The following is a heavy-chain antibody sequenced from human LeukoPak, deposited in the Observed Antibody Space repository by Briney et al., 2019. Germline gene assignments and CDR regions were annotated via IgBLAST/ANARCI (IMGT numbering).Heavy chain of an antibody. CDR3: ARHYYDSSGYYFPYYYYMDV. D-gene: IGHD3-22*01. CDR1: GGSISSGTYY. CDR2: IYYSGST. J-gene: IGHJ6*03. Sequence: PSETLSLTCNVSGGSISSGTYYWGWIRQPPGKGLEWIGSIYYSGSTYYNPSLKSRVTISVDTSKNQFSLKLSSVTAADTAVYYCARHYYDSSGYYFPYYYYMDVWGKGTTVTVSS. V-gene: IGHV4-39*01.